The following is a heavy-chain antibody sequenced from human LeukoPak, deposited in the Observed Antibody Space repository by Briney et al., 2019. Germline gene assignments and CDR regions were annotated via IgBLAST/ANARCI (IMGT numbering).Heavy chain of an antibody. CDR1: GFTFDDYA. J-gene: IGHJ6*02. Sequence: GGSLRLSCAASGFTFDDYAMHWVRQAPGKGLEWVSLISGDGGSTYYADSVKGRFTISRDNSKNSLYLQMNSLRTEDTALYYCAKNSLGYGDYGINYGMDVWGQGTTVTVSS. D-gene: IGHD4-17*01. V-gene: IGHV3-43*02. CDR2: ISGDGGST. CDR3: AKNSLGYGDYGINYGMDV.